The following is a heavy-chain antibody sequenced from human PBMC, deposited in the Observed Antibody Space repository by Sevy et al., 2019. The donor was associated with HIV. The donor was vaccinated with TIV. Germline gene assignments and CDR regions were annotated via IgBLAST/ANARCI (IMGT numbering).Heavy chain of an antibody. J-gene: IGHJ4*02. Sequence: GGSLRLSCAASGFSFRSYGMHWVRQAPGKGLEWVALIWFDGSNEYYADSVKGRFTISRDISKNTLYLQMHSLRAEDTAVYFCARDQKFYDQGDYGPTLTPDYWGQGTLVTVSS. CDR2: IWFDGSNE. D-gene: IGHD4-17*01. CDR3: ARDQKFYDQGDYGPTLTPDY. V-gene: IGHV3-33*01. CDR1: GFSFRSYG.